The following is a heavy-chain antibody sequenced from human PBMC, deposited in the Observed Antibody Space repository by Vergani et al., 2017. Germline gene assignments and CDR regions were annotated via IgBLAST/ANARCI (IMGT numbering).Heavy chain of an antibody. CDR3: ARADGSYDWFDY. Sequence: EVQLLESGGGLVQPGGSLRLSCAASGFTFSSYAMSWVRPAPGKGLEWVSGISASGAPTYYADSVKGRVTISRDNSKNTPYLQMNSLRVEDTAVYYCARADGSYDWFDYWGQRTLVTVSS. J-gene: IGHJ4*01. CDR1: GFTFSSYA. V-gene: IGHV3-23*01. D-gene: IGHD3-16*01. CDR2: ISASGAPT.